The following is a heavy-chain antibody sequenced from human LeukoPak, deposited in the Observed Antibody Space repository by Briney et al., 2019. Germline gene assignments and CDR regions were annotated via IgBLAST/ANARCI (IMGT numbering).Heavy chain of an antibody. J-gene: IGHJ5*02. D-gene: IGHD2-2*02. Sequence: ASETLSLTCTVSGGSISRYYWSWVRQPAGKGLEWIGRIYTSGSTNYNPSLKSRVTMSVDTSKNQFSLKLSSVTAADTAVYYCARDGDRVPAAIVRREIYNWFDPWGQGTLVTVSS. CDR1: GGSISRYY. V-gene: IGHV4-4*07. CDR2: IYTSGST. CDR3: ARDGDRVPAAIVRREIYNWFDP.